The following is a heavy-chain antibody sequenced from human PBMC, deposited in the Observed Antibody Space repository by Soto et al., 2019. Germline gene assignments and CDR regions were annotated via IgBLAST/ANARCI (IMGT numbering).Heavy chain of an antibody. Sequence: GGSLRLSCAASGFTFSSYSMNWVRQAPGKGLEWVSYISSSSSTIYYADSVKGRFTISRDNAKNSLYLQMNSLRDEDTAVYYCARYGGYLLGHRGPNFDYWGQGTLVTVSS. CDR3: ARYGGYLLGHRGPNFDY. J-gene: IGHJ4*02. CDR1: GFTFSSYS. D-gene: IGHD5-18*01. CDR2: ISSSSSTI. V-gene: IGHV3-48*02.